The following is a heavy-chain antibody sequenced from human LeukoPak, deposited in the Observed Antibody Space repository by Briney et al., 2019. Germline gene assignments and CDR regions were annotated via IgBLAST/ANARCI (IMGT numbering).Heavy chain of an antibody. J-gene: IGHJ4*02. CDR3: ARDLGAMGFDY. V-gene: IGHV3-48*03. Sequence: GGSLRLSCAASGFTFSSYEMNWGRQAPGKGLEWVSYISSSGSTIYYADSVKGRFTISRDNAKNSLYLQMNSLRAEDTAVYYCARDLGAMGFDYWGQGTLVTVSS. CDR2: ISSSGSTI. D-gene: IGHD1-26*01. CDR1: GFTFSSYE.